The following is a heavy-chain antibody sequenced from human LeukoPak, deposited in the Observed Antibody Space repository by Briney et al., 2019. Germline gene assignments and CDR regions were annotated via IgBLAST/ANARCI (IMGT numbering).Heavy chain of an antibody. D-gene: IGHD5-18*01. V-gene: IGHV4-59*01. Sequence: SETLSLTCTVSGGSISSYYWSWIRQPPGKGLEWVGYINYTGSTNYNPSLKSRVTISVDTSKNHFSLRLSSVTAADTAVYYCARNTIYSYGAFDIWGQGTMVTVSS. CDR1: GGSISSYY. CDR3: ARNTIYSYGAFDI. J-gene: IGHJ3*02. CDR2: INYTGST.